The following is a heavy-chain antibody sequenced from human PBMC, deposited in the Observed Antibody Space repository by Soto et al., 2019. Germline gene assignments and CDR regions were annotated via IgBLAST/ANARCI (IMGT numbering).Heavy chain of an antibody. CDR3: AKAYTDYIEYFQH. J-gene: IGHJ1*01. D-gene: IGHD3-10*01. Sequence: EVQLLESGGGLVQPGGSLRLSCAASGFIFRNYGMSWVRQAPGKGLEWVSGITVATYYADSVRGRFTISRDNPKNTVYLQMNSLSAEDTAIYYCAKAYTDYIEYFQHWGRGTLVAVSS. CDR1: GFIFRNYG. V-gene: IGHV3-23*01. CDR2: ITVAT.